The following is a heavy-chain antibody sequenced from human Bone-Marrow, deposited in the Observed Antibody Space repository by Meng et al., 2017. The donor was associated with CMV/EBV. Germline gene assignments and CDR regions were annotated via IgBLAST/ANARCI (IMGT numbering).Heavy chain of an antibody. CDR3: AKDMRDGHDYGDYITYFSGMDV. Sequence: GGSLRLSCAASGFTFSSYAMSWVRQASGKGLEWVSVIYNEFSSTYYTDSVKGRFTISRDNSKNTLYLQMNSLRAEDTAVYFCAKDMRDGHDYGDYITYFSGMDVWGQGTTVTVSS. D-gene: IGHD4-17*01. V-gene: IGHV3-23*03. CDR2: IYNEFSST. CDR1: GFTFSSYA. J-gene: IGHJ6*02.